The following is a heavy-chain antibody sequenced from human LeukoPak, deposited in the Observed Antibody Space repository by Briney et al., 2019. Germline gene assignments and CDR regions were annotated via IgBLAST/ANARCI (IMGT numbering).Heavy chain of an antibody. Sequence: EASVKVSCKASGGTFSSHAISWVRQAPGQGLEWMGRIIPILGIANYAQKFQGRVTITADRSTSTAYMELSSLRSEDTAVYYCARWVYSGSYTEYFDYWGQGTLVTVSS. V-gene: IGHV1-69*04. CDR2: IIPILGIA. D-gene: IGHD1-26*01. J-gene: IGHJ4*02. CDR3: ARWVYSGSYTEYFDY. CDR1: GGTFSSHA.